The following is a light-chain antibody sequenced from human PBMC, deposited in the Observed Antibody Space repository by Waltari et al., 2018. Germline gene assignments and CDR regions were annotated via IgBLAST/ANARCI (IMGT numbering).Light chain of an antibody. V-gene: IGLV2-14*03. Sequence: QSALTQPASVSGSSGQSITISCTGSSSDVGRYAYVSWYQQLPGKAPKLIIFDVRLRPSGVSNRFSGAKSGNTASLTISGRQAEDEADYYCASYTYSSNVVFGGGTKVTV. CDR3: ASYTYSSNVV. CDR1: SSDVGRYAY. J-gene: IGLJ2*01. CDR2: DVR.